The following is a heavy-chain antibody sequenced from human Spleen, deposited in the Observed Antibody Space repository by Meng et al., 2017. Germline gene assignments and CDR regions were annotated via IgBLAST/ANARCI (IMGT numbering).Heavy chain of an antibody. Sequence: SETLSLTCAVSGYSVSSGYYWGWIRQPPGKGMEWIGSNYHSGSTYYNPSLKSRVTISVDTSKNQFSLKLSSVTAADTAVYYCARVATTVVTYWYFDLWGRGTLVTVSS. J-gene: IGHJ2*01. CDR3: ARVATTVVTYWYFDL. CDR1: GYSVSSGYY. D-gene: IGHD4-23*01. V-gene: IGHV4-38-2*01. CDR2: NYHSGST.